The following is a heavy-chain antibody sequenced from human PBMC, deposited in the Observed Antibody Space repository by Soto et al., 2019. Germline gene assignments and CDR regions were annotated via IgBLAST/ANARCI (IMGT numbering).Heavy chain of an antibody. D-gene: IGHD3-22*01. CDR1: GYTFTSYA. Sequence: ASVKVSCKASGYTFTSYAMHWVRQAPGQRLEWMGWINAGNGNTKYSQKFQGRVTITRDTSASTAYMELSSLRSEDTAVYYCARTLPRYYYDSSGYQDAFNIWGQGTMVNVS. CDR3: ARTLPRYYYDSSGYQDAFNI. CDR2: INAGNGNT. J-gene: IGHJ3*02. V-gene: IGHV1-3*01.